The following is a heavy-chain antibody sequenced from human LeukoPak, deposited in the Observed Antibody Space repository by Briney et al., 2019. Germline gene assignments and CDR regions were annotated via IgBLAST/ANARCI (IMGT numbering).Heavy chain of an antibody. CDR2: INHSGST. V-gene: IGHV4-39*07. D-gene: IGHD2-15*01. Sequence: PSETLSLTCTVSGGSISSSGYYWGWIRQPPGKGLEWIGEINHSGSTNYNPSLKSRFTTSVATSKNQFSLKLSSVTAADTAVYYCAKEKGYCSGGSCYGGTFDYWGQGTLVTVSS. CDR3: AKEKGYCSGGSCYGGTFDY. CDR1: GGSISSSGYY. J-gene: IGHJ4*02.